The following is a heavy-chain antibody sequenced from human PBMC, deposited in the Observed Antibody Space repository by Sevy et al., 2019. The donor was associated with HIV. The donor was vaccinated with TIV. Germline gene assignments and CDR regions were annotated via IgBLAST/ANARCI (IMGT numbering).Heavy chain of an antibody. CDR1: GASISSYY. CDR2: IYTSGST. Sequence: SETLSLTCTVSGASISSYYLSWIRQPAGKGLEWIGRIYTSGSTNYNPSLQSRVTMSVDTSKDQFSLKLGSVTAADTAGDYCARGQGGYCRGGSCYSDYGIDVWGQGTTVTVSS. V-gene: IGHV4-4*07. D-gene: IGHD2-15*01. CDR3: ARGQGGYCRGGSCYSDYGIDV. J-gene: IGHJ6*02.